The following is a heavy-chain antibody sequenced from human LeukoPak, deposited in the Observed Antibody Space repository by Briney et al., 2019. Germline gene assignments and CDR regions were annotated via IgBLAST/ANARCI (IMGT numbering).Heavy chain of an antibody. CDR3: AKDIANWNAPTFDY. CDR1: GFTFDDYA. Sequence: PGRSLRLSCAASGFTFDDYAMHWVRQAPGKGLEWVSGISWNSGSIGYADSVKGRFTISRDNAKNSLYLQMNSLRAEDTALYYCAKDIANWNAPTFDYWGQGTLVTVSS. J-gene: IGHJ4*02. V-gene: IGHV3-9*01. D-gene: IGHD1-1*01. CDR2: ISWNSGSI.